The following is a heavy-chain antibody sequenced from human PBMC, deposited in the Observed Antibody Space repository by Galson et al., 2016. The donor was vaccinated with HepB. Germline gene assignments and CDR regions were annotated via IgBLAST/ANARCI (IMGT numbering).Heavy chain of an antibody. CDR1: GFTFHDYA. CDR3: AKDRGYITSYLGIPGGMDV. V-gene: IGHV3-9*01. D-gene: IGHD6-13*01. Sequence: SLRLSCAASGFTFHDYAMHWVRQVPGQGLEWVSGISWDSLSIGYADSVKGRFTISRDNAKNSLYLQMNSLRAEDTALYYCAKDRGYITSYLGIPGGMDVWGRGTTVTVSS. CDR2: ISWDSLSI. J-gene: IGHJ6*04.